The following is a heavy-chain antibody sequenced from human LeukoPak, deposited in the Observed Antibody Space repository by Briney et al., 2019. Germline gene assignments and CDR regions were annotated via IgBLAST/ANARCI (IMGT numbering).Heavy chain of an antibody. J-gene: IGHJ4*02. CDR1: GFTFSSYG. D-gene: IGHD3-10*01. V-gene: IGHV3-33*01. Sequence: GGSLSLSCAASGFTFSSYGMHWVRQAPGKGLEWVAVIWYDGSNKYYADSVKGRFTISRDNSKNTLYLQMNSLRAEDTAVYYCARDHGHVRLCYFDYWGQGTLVTVSS. CDR2: IWYDGSNK. CDR3: ARDHGHVRLCYFDY.